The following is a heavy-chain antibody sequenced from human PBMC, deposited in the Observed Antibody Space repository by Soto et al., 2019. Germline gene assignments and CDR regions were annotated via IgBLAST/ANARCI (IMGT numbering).Heavy chain of an antibody. Sequence: QVQLQESGPGLVKPSETLSLTCTVSGGSISSYYWSWIRQPTGKGLEWIGYIYYSGSTNYNPSLKSRVTISGDTSKNQFPLKLRSVTAADTAVYYCARFVISSSPPGWFDTWGQGTLVTVSS. J-gene: IGHJ5*02. V-gene: IGHV4-59*08. CDR1: GGSISSYY. D-gene: IGHD6-6*01. CDR2: IYYSGST. CDR3: ARFVISSSPPGWFDT.